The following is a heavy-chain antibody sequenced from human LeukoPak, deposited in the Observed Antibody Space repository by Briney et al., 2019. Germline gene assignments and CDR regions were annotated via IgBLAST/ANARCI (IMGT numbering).Heavy chain of an antibody. CDR2: ISSSSSDI. V-gene: IGHV3-48*01. CDR1: GFTFVGYA. CDR3: ATSGGIPAAGKEGYYFDY. D-gene: IGHD6-13*01. J-gene: IGHJ4*02. Sequence: GGSLRLSCAASGFTFVGYAMNWVRQAPGKGLEWVSYISSSSSDIYYTDSVKGRFTISRDNAKSSLYLQMNSLRAEDTAVYYCATSGGIPAAGKEGYYFDYWGQGTLVTVSS.